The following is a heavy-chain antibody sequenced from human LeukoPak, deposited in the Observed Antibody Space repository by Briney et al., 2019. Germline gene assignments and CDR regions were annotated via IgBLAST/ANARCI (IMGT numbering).Heavy chain of an antibody. J-gene: IGHJ3*02. D-gene: IGHD1-7*01. CDR3: ARDWKGTWDAFDI. Sequence: GGSLRLSCAASGFTFSRYDMHWVRQAPGKGLDWVTVISYDGSKTYYADSVKGRFTISRDNAKNTLYLQMNSLRAEDTAVYYCARDWKGTWDAFDIWGRGTMVTVSS. CDR2: ISYDGSKT. CDR1: GFTFSRYD. V-gene: IGHV3-30*03.